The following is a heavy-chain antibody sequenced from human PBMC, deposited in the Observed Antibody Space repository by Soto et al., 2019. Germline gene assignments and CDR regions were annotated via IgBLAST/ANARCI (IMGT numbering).Heavy chain of an antibody. J-gene: IGHJ4*02. V-gene: IGHV5-51*01. Sequence: GESLKISCKGSGYSFVSYWIAWVRQMPGKGLEWMGSIYPGDSDTTYSPSIQGQVTISADKSSTTVYLQWNTLKASDTALYYCAKTDGYEVEYWGQGTQVTVSS. CDR2: IYPGDSDT. CDR1: GYSFVSYW. CDR3: AKTDGYEVEY. D-gene: IGHD5-18*01.